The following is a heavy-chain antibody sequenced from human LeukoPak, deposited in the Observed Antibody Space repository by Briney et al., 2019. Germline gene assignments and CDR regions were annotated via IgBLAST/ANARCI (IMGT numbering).Heavy chain of an antibody. J-gene: IGHJ4*02. CDR3: ASAFFSDSRAPFDY. CDR1: GGTFSTYA. Sequence: SVKVSCKADGGTFSTYAISWVRQAPGQGLEWMGRIIPNIGIVNYAQNFQGRVTVNADKSTSTATMELSSLRSEDTAVYYCASAFFSDSRAPFDYWGQGTLVTVSS. D-gene: IGHD3-22*01. CDR2: IIPNIGIV. V-gene: IGHV1-69*04.